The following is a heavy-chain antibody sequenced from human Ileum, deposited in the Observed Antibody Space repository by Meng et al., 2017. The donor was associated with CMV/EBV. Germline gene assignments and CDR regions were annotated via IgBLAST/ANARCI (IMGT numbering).Heavy chain of an antibody. Sequence: CTFSGFSLSTSGVGVGWIRQPPGKALEWLALIYWDDDKRYSPSLKSRLTITKDTSKNQVVLTMTNMDPVDTATYYCAQRTTVTTIDYWGQGTLVTVSS. CDR2: IYWDDDK. CDR1: GFSLSTSGVG. V-gene: IGHV2-5*02. CDR3: AQRTTVTTIDY. J-gene: IGHJ4*02. D-gene: IGHD4-17*01.